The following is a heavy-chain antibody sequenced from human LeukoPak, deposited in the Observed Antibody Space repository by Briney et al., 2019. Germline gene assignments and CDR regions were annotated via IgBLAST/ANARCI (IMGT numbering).Heavy chain of an antibody. CDR1: GYTFTGYY. Sequence: GASVKVSCKASGYTFTGYYMHWVRQAPGQGLEWMGRINPNSGGTNYAQKFQGRVTMTRDTSISTAYMELSRLRSDDTAVYYCARDRTNRNGNWLDPWGQGTLVTVSS. CDR2: INPNSGGT. D-gene: IGHD1-14*01. V-gene: IGHV1-2*06. J-gene: IGHJ5*02. CDR3: ARDRTNRNGNWLDP.